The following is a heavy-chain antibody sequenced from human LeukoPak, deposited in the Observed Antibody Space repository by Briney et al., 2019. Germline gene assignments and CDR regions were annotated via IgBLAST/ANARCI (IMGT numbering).Heavy chain of an antibody. CDR2: IYTSGST. D-gene: IGHD1-26*01. V-gene: IGHV4-61*02. CDR1: GGSISSGSYY. CDR3: ARVPFKTPMGATTHAFDI. Sequence: KPSETLSLTCTVSGGSISSGSYYWSWIRQPAGKGLEWIGRIYTSGSTNYNPSLKSRVTISVDTSKNQFSLKLSSVTAADTAVYYCARVPFKTPMGATTHAFDIWGQGTMVTVSS. J-gene: IGHJ3*02.